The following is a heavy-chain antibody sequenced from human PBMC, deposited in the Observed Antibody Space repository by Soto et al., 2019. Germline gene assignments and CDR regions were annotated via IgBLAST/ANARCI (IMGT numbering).Heavy chain of an antibody. CDR2: IYPGDSDT. V-gene: IGHV5-51*01. J-gene: IGHJ4*02. D-gene: IGHD5-12*01. CDR1: GYSFTSYW. Sequence: XGCLKISGKGSGYSFTSYWIGWVRQMPGKGLEWMGIIYPGDSDTRYSPSFQGQVTISADKSISTAYLQWSSLKASDTAMYYCARVGLGDGYISYWGQGTLVTASS. CDR3: ARVGLGDGYISY.